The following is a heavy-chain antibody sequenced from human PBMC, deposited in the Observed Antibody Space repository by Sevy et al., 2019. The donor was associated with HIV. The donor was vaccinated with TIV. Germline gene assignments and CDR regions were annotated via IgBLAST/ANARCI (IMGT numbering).Heavy chain of an antibody. Sequence: GGSLRLSCVASGFTFSKYSMSRVRQTPWKGLEWVSTLSFASGRINYADSVKGRFTMSRDDSRNTFYLQMDSLRAEDTAIYYCAREGCSKPHDYWGQGTLVTVSS. CDR1: GFTFSKYS. D-gene: IGHD2-2*01. CDR3: AREGCSKPHDY. CDR2: LSFASGRI. V-gene: IGHV3-23*01. J-gene: IGHJ4*02.